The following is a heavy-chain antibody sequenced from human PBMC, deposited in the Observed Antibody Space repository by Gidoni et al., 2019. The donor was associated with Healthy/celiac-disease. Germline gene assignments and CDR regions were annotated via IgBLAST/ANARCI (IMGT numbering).Heavy chain of an antibody. CDR3: ARGMGATTDDAFDI. D-gene: IGHD1-26*01. CDR1: GFTFSSYS. Sequence: EVQLVESGGGLVKPGGSLRLSCAASGFTFSSYSMNWVSQAPGKGLEWVSSISSSSIYIYYADSVKGRFTISRDNAKNSLYLQMNSLRAEDTAVYYCARGMGATTDDAFDIWGQGTMVTVSS. J-gene: IGHJ3*02. V-gene: IGHV3-21*01. CDR2: ISSSSIYI.